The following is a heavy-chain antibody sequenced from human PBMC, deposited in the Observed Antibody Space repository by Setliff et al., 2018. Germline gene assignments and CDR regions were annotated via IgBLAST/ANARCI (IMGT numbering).Heavy chain of an antibody. CDR3: ARHKVIKKEFIRLTWFDP. CDR1: GGSISSYY. J-gene: IGHJ5*02. V-gene: IGHV4-59*08. Sequence: SETLSLTCTVSGGSISSYYWSWIRQPPWKGLEWIGYIYTSGSTNYNPSLKSRVTISLDTSKNQFSLNLNSVTAADTAVYYSARHKVIKKEFIRLTWFDPWGQGTPVTVSS. CDR2: IYTSGST. D-gene: IGHD3-10*01.